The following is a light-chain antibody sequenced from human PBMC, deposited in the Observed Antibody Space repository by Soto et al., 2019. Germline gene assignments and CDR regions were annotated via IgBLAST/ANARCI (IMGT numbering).Light chain of an antibody. CDR2: EVR. J-gene: IGLJ3*02. V-gene: IGLV2-14*01. Sequence: QSALTQPASVSGSPGQSVTISCTGTSSDVGGYNYVSWYQQHPGKAPKLMIYEVRNRPSGVSNRFSGSKSGNTASLTISGLQAEDGAVNYCSSYTSASTWVSGGGTRPTAL. CDR1: SSDVGGYNY. CDR3: SSYTSASTWV.